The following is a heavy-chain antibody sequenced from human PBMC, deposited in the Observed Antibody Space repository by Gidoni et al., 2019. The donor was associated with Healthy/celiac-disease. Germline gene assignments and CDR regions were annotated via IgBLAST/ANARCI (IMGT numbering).Heavy chain of an antibody. CDR1: GGSFSGYY. CDR3: ARAALPSEDIVVVVAATPCWFDP. Sequence: QVQLQQWGAGLLKPSETLSLTCAVYGGSFSGYYWSWIRQPPGKGLEWIGEINHSGSPNYNPSLKSRVTISVDTSKNQFSLKLSSVTAADTAVYYCARAALPSEDIVVVVAATPCWFDPWGQGTLVTVSS. CDR2: INHSGSP. J-gene: IGHJ5*02. V-gene: IGHV4-34*01. D-gene: IGHD2-15*01.